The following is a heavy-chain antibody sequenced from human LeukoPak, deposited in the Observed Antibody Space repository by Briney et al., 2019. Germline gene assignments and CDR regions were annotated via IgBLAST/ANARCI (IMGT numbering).Heavy chain of an antibody. CDR1: GFTFSSYG. CDR2: IWYDGSNK. Sequence: GGSLRLSCAASGFTFSSYGMHWVRQAPGKGLEWVAVIWYDGSNKYYADSVKGRFTISRDNSKNTLYLQMNSLRAEDTAVYYCARDRAAGIKVAFDIWGQGTMVTVSS. J-gene: IGHJ3*02. CDR3: ARDRAAGIKVAFDI. D-gene: IGHD6-13*01. V-gene: IGHV3-33*01.